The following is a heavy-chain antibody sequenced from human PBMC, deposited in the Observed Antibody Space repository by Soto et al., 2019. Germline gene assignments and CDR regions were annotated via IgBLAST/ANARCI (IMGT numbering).Heavy chain of an antibody. Sequence: LRLSCAASVFTFSSYWMSWVRQAPGKGLEWVANIKQDGSEKYYVDSAKGRFTLSRDNAQNSLQLQMNSLRTEDTAIYFCARVAYGNGWIFDHWGQGTLVTVSS. D-gene: IGHD6-19*01. CDR3: ARVAYGNGWIFDH. J-gene: IGHJ4*01. CDR2: IKQDGSEK. V-gene: IGHV3-7*01. CDR1: VFTFSSYW.